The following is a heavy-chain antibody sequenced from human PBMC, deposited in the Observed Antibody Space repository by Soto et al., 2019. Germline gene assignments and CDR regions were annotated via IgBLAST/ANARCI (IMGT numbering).Heavy chain of an antibody. CDR3: ARDGASGSSSSWSTLYYYGMDV. Sequence: GASVKVSCKASGGTFSSYAISWVRQAPGQGLEWMGGIIPIFGTANYAQKFQGRVPITADESTSTAYMELSSLRSEDTAVYYCARDGASGSSSSWSTLYYYGMDVWGQGTTVTVSS. CDR2: IIPIFGTA. V-gene: IGHV1-69*13. J-gene: IGHJ6*02. D-gene: IGHD6-13*01. CDR1: GGTFSSYA.